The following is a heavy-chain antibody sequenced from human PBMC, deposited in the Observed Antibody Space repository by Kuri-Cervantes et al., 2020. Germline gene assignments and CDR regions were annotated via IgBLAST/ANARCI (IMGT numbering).Heavy chain of an antibody. V-gene: IGHV3-23*01. J-gene: IGHJ5*02. Sequence: GESLKISCAASGFTFSSSWMHWVCQAPEKGLEWVSGISDSGGSTYYADSVKGRFTISRDNSKNTLYLQMNSLRAEDTAVYYCARVGYDILTGSDNWFDPWGQGTLVTVSS. D-gene: IGHD3-9*01. CDR3: ARVGYDILTGSDNWFDP. CDR1: GFTFSSSW. CDR2: ISDSGGST.